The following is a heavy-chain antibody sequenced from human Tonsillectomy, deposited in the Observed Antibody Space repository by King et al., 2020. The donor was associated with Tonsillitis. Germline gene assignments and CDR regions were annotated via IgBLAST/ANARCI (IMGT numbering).Heavy chain of an antibody. CDR1: GASIISSNFY. J-gene: IGHJ5*02. CDR3: ARHEGFGGNGVDP. D-gene: IGHD2-15*01. V-gene: IGHV4-39*01. Sequence: QLQESGPGLVKPSETLSLTCTVSGASIISSNFYWGWIRQPPGKGLEWIGSIYYSGSAYSNPSLRSRVTMSVDTSKNHFSLNLTSVTAADTGVYYCARHEGFGGNGVDPWGQGTLVTVSS. CDR2: IYYSGSA.